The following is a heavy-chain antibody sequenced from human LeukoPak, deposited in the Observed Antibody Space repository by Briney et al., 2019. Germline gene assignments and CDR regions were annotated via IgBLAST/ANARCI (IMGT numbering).Heavy chain of an antibody. V-gene: IGHV4-39*01. D-gene: IGHD6-6*01. J-gene: IGHJ4*02. Sequence: SETLSLTPTVSVGSISSSSYYWGWIRQPPGKWLEWLGSIYYGGSNYYNPPFKSQVTISVYTSKNQFSLKLSSVTAADTAVYYCTHSSSSGGFDYWGQGTLVTVSS. CDR2: IYYGGSN. CDR3: THSSSSGGFDY. CDR1: VGSISSSSYY.